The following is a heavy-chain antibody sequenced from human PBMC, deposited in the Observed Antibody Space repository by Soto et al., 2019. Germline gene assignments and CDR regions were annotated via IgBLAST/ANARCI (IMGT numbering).Heavy chain of an antibody. V-gene: IGHV3-30*18. CDR1: GFTFSSYG. Sequence: QVQLVESGGGVVQPGRSLRLSCAASGFTFSSYGMHWVRQAPGKGLEWVAVISYDGSTKYYADSVKGRFTISRDNSKNTLYLQMNSLRADDTAVYYCAKSRGSGNNGMDVWGQGTTVTVSS. J-gene: IGHJ6*02. CDR2: ISYDGSTK. D-gene: IGHD3-10*01. CDR3: AKSRGSGNNGMDV.